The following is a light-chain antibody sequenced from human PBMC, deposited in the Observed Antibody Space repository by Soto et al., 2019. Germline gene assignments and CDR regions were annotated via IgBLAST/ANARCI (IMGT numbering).Light chain of an antibody. Sequence: DIQMTQSPSSLSASVGDRVAIMCRASQNLRGYLNWYQHKPGKAPKLLIYDVSSLFSGVPSRFSGSRSGTDFTLTISSLQPEDFATYYCQQTYTSPLTFGGGTKVEIK. CDR1: QNLRGY. V-gene: IGKV1-39*01. CDR3: QQTYTSPLT. J-gene: IGKJ4*01. CDR2: DVS.